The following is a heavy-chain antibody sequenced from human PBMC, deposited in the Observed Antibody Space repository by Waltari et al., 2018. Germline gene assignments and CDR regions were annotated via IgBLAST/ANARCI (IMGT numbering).Heavy chain of an antibody. CDR1: GPSFSNSA. J-gene: IGHJ4*02. CDR2: INNRGSRT. D-gene: IGHD3-22*01. V-gene: IGHV3-23*01. Sequence: EVHLSESGGGLVQPEGSLRLSCAASGPSFSNSAMNWVRQAPGKGVGGVAGINNRGSRTYTADSVKGRFTISRDKSKNTLYLQMNSLRVDDTAVYYCAKFPSSEVIIRLRYFDSWGQGTLVTVSS. CDR3: AKFPSSEVIIRLRYFDS.